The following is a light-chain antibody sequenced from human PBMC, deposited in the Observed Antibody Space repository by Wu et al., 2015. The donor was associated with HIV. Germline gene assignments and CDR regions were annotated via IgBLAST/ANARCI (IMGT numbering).Light chain of an antibody. J-gene: IGKJ1*01. V-gene: IGKV3-15*01. CDR3: QQYNIWPT. CDR1: PSVASE. CDR2: DAS. Sequence: EVVLTQSPATLSVSLGERATLSCRASPSVASELAWFQHKAGQASRLLVYDASNRATGVPARFSGSGSGREFTLTIDDIQFEDFGLYYCQQYNIWPTFGQGTKVEIK.